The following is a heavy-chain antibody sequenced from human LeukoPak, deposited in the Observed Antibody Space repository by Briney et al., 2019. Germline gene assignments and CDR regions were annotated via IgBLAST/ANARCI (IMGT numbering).Heavy chain of an antibody. CDR2: ISSSGSTI. D-gene: IGHD1-26*01. CDR3: ARGSMRELHRYSWFDP. CDR1: GFTFSDYY. V-gene: IGHV3-11*04. Sequence: GGSLRLSCAASGFTFSDYYMSWIRQAPGKGLEWVSYISSSGSTIYYADSVKGRFTISRDNAKNSLYLQMNSLRAEDTAVYYCARGSMRELHRYSWFDPWGQGTLVTVSS. J-gene: IGHJ5*02.